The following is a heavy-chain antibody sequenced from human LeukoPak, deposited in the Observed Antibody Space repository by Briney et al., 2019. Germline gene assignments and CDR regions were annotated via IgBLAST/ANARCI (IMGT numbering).Heavy chain of an antibody. CDR2: IKRDGREK. CDR1: GFTFTSDS. D-gene: IGHD1-1*01. CDR3: AVTRGH. V-gene: IGHV3-7*03. Sequence: PGGCLILACEAPGFTFTSDSISSVRQAPGGGLGWVANIKRDGREKYYVDSVKGRFTISRDNAKNSAYLQMNSLRVEDTAVYYCAVTRGHWGQGTLVTVSS. J-gene: IGHJ4*02.